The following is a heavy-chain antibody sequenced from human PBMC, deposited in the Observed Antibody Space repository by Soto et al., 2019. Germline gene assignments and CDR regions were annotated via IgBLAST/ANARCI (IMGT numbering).Heavy chain of an antibody. D-gene: IGHD6-13*01. J-gene: IGHJ4*02. CDR3: ASGSGSSSWYYPPFDY. CDR1: GYTFTSYG. Sequence: ASVKVSCKASGYTFTSYGISWVRQAPGQGLEWMGWISAYNGNTNYAQKLQGRVTMTTDTSTSTAYMELRSLRSDDTAVYYCASGSGSSSWYYPPFDYWGQGTLVTVSS. V-gene: IGHV1-18*01. CDR2: ISAYNGNT.